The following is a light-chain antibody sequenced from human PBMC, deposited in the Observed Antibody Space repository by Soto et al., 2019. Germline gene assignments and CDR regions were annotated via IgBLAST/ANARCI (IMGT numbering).Light chain of an antibody. V-gene: IGKV3-15*01. CDR1: QSVSSN. Sequence: EIVMTQSPATLSVSPGERATLSCRASQSVSSNLAGYQEKPGQAPRLLIYGASTRATGIPARFSGSASGTEITLTISSPQSEDFAVYYCQQYNNWPPWTFRQGTKLEIK. CDR2: GAS. CDR3: QQYNNWPPWT. J-gene: IGKJ2*02.